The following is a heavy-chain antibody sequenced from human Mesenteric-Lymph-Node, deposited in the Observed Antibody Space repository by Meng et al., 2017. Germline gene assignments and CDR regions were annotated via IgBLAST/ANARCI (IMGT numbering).Heavy chain of an antibody. Sequence: ALKISCAASGFTFRNYWMSWIRQAPGKGLEWVASIKEDGSETNYMDSVRGRFTISRDNAKNSLYLQMSSLRAEDMALYYCAKGRWFGESFFDYWGQGTLVTVSS. V-gene: IGHV3-7*03. CDR1: GFTFRNYW. CDR2: IKEDGSET. J-gene: IGHJ4*02. CDR3: AKGRWFGESFFDY. D-gene: IGHD3-10*01.